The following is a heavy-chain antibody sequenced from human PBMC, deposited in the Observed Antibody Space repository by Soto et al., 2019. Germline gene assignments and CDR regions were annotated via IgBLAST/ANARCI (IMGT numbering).Heavy chain of an antibody. CDR3: ARAPRGFSAYDASLQIDS. CDR2: ISNDGSDK. CDR1: ESTFSNSG. D-gene: IGHD5-12*01. J-gene: IGHJ4*02. V-gene: IGHV3-30*03. Sequence: QVQLVESGGGVVQPGRSLRLSCAASESTFSNSGMHWVRQAPGKGLKWVAVISNDGSDKYYADSVKGRFTISRENSKKTLFLQMNSLRPEDTAAYYCARAPRGFSAYDASLQIDSWGQGTLVTVSS.